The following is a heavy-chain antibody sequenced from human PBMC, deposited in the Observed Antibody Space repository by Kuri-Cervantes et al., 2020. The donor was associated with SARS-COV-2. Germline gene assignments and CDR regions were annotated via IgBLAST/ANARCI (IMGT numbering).Heavy chain of an antibody. J-gene: IGHJ4*02. CDR2: IYHSGST. V-gene: IGHV4-61*01. CDR1: GASISSGNNY. CDR3: VRNPASSGWFIDS. Sequence: GSLRLSCTVSGASISSGNNYWSWIRQPPGKGLEWIGYIYHSGSTNYNPSLESRVTISVDTSKNQFSLHLKFVTPADTVVYYCVRNPASSGWFIDSWGQGTLVTVSS. D-gene: IGHD6-19*01.